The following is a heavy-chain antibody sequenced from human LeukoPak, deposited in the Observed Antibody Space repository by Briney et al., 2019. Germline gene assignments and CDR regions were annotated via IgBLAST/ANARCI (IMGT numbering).Heavy chain of an antibody. CDR3: ARGPRIAAAGNSGFTP. CDR2: TYYRSKWYN. Sequence: SQTLSLTCAISGDSVSSNSAAWNWIRQSPSRGLEWLGRTYYRSKWYNDYAVSVRSRITINPDTSKNQFSLQLNSVTPEDTAVYYCARGPRIAAAGNSGFTPWGQGTLVTVSS. D-gene: IGHD6-13*01. CDR1: GDSVSSNSAA. V-gene: IGHV6-1*01. J-gene: IGHJ5*02.